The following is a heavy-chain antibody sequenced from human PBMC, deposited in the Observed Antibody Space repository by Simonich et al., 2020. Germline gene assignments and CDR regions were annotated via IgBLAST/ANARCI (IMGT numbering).Heavy chain of an antibody. CDR1: GFTFSSYG. CDR2: IWYDGSNK. J-gene: IGHJ4*02. CDR3: ARDRYCSGGSCYYFDY. D-gene: IGHD2-15*01. V-gene: IGHV3-33*01. Sequence: VQLVESGGGVVQPGRSLRLSCAASGFTFSSYGMHWVRQAPGKGLEWVAVIWYDGSNKYYADSVKVRFTISRDNSKNKLYLQMNSLRAEDTAVYYCARDRYCSGGSCYYFDYWGQGTLVTVSS.